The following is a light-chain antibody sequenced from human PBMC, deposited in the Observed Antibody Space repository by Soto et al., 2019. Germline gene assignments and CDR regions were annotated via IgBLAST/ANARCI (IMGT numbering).Light chain of an antibody. CDR3: SSHGGINNVV. CDR1: SSDIGGYDY. CDR2: EVT. J-gene: IGLJ3*02. V-gene: IGLV2-8*01. Sequence: QSVLTQPPSASGSPGQSVTISCTGTSSDIGGYDYVSWYQHHPGKAPKLMIYEVTKRPSGVPDRFSGSKSGNMASLTVSGLQAEDEGDYYCSSHGGINNVVFGGGTKLTVL.